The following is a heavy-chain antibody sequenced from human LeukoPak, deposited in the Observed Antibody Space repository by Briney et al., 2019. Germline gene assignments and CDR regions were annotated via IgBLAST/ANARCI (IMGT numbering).Heavy chain of an antibody. J-gene: IGHJ4*02. CDR1: GFTFSDYY. CDR2: ISSSSSYT. V-gene: IGHV3-11*06. D-gene: IGHD3-3*01. Sequence: GGSLRLSCAASGFTFSDYYMSWIRQAPGKGLEWVSYISSSSSYTNYADSVKGRFTISRDNAKNSLYLQMNSLRAEDTAVYYCAGRTSDFSSDCWGQGTLVTVSS. CDR3: AGRTSDFSSDC.